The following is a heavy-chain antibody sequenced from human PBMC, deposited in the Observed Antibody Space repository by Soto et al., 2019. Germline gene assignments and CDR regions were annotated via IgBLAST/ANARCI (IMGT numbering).Heavy chain of an antibody. Sequence: SETLSLTCAVSGVSIINNYWTWIRQPAGKGLEWLGRVYSSGRTTYNPSLKSRLTMSVDTSKNQFSLHLSSVTAADTAVYYCARREDTFDFWGQGMLVTVSS. CDR2: VYSSGRT. V-gene: IGHV4-4*07. J-gene: IGHJ4*02. CDR3: ARREDTFDF. CDR1: GVSIINNY.